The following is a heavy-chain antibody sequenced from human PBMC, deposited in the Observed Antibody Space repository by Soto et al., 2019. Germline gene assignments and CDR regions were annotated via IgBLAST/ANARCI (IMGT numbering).Heavy chain of an antibody. CDR2: IYLGDSDT. CDR3: ARHTVSGDYAGFVV. D-gene: IGHD4-17*01. V-gene: IGHV5-51*01. CDR1: GYSFTTYW. J-gene: IGHJ6*01. Sequence: GESLKISCKVSGYSFTTYWIGWLRQMPGKVLEWMGIIYLGDSDTRYSPSFQGQVTISADKSISTAFLQWSSLKASDTAMYYCARHTVSGDYAGFVVWGQGTTVTVSS.